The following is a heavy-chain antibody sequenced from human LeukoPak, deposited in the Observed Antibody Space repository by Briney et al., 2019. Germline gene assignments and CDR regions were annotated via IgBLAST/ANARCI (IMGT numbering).Heavy chain of an antibody. CDR2: TYYRSKWYN. CDR1: GDSVSGNSAG. Sequence: SQTLSLTCAISGDSVSGNSAGWNWIRQSPSRGLEWLGRTYYRSKWYNDYAVSVKSRITINPDTSKNQFSLQLNSVTPEDTAVYYCARNTYYGSGSYGAFDIWGQGTMVTVSS. D-gene: IGHD3-10*01. CDR3: ARNTYYGSGSYGAFDI. V-gene: IGHV6-1*01. J-gene: IGHJ3*02.